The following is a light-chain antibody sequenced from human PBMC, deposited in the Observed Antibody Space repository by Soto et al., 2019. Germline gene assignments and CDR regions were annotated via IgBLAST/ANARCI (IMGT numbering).Light chain of an antibody. CDR2: DVS. Sequence: QSALTQPASVSGSLGQSITISCTGTSSDVGGYNYVSRYQQHPGKAPKLMIYDVSDRPSGVSDRFSGSKSGNTASLTISGLQAEDEADYYCSSYTRSSTPGFGGGTKLTVL. CDR1: SSDVGGYNY. V-gene: IGLV2-14*01. CDR3: SSYTRSSTPG. J-gene: IGLJ2*01.